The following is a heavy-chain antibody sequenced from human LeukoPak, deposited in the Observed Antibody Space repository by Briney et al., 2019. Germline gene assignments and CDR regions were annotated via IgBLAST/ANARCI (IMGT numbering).Heavy chain of an antibody. CDR3: AAPPQTTTTPEPFDY. CDR2: FDPADGER. V-gene: IGHV1-24*01. D-gene: IGHD1-14*01. Sequence: ASVKVSCKVSVYTLTELSIHSARQAPGKGREWVGRFDPADGERIYAQRLQRIVTMTENPSTNTAYIQLNRLRYDDTAVYYCAAPPQTTTTPEPFDYWGQGTLVTVSS. J-gene: IGHJ4*02. CDR1: VYTLTELS.